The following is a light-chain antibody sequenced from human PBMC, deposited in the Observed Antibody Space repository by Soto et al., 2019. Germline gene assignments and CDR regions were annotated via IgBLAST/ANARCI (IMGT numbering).Light chain of an antibody. CDR2: DAS. V-gene: IGKV1-39*01. CDR1: QSIRSY. CDR3: QQSYSTPPWT. Sequence: DIQLTQSPSSLSASVGDKVTITCRASQSIRSYLNWVQQKPGKAPKLLIYDASSLQTGVPSRFSGSGSGTDFSLAISSLQPEEFAPYYCQQSYSTPPWTFGQGTKVDIK. J-gene: IGKJ1*01.